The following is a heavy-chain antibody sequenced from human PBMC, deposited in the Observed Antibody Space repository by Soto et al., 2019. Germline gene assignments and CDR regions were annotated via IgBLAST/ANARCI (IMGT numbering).Heavy chain of an antibody. Sequence: PGGSLRLSCAASGFTFISYWMHWVRQAPGKGLVWVSRIKTDGSSTNYADSVKGRFTISRDNAKNMLYLQMNSLRPEDTAVYYCTREKFDPWGQGTLVTVSS. V-gene: IGHV3-74*01. CDR1: GFTFISYW. J-gene: IGHJ5*02. CDR2: IKTDGSST. CDR3: TREKFDP.